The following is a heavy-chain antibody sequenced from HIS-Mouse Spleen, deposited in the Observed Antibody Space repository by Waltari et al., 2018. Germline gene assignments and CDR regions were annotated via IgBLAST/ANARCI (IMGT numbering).Heavy chain of an antibody. CDR3: AREIPYSSSWYDWYFDL. Sequence: QLQLQESGPGLVTPSETLSLTCPLSVGSISSSSYYWAWIRPPPGKGLEWIGSIFYSGSTYYNPSLKSRVTISVDTSKNQFSLKLSSVTAADTAVYYCAREIPYSSSWYDWYFDLWGRGTLVTVSS. CDR1: VGSISSSSYY. CDR2: IFYSGST. D-gene: IGHD6-13*01. V-gene: IGHV4-39*07. J-gene: IGHJ2*01.